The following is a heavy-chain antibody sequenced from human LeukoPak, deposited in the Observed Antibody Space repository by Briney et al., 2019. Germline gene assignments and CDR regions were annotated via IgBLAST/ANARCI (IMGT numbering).Heavy chain of an antibody. J-gene: IGHJ4*02. Sequence: ASVKVSCKASGYTFTSYDINWVRQATGQGLEWMGWMNPNSANTGYAQKFQGRVTMTRDMSTSTVYMELSSLRSEDTAVYYCARDPPASSSIAASPGGYWGQGTLVTVSS. D-gene: IGHD6-6*01. CDR3: ARDPPASSSIAASPGGY. V-gene: IGHV1-8*01. CDR1: GYTFTSYD. CDR2: MNPNSANT.